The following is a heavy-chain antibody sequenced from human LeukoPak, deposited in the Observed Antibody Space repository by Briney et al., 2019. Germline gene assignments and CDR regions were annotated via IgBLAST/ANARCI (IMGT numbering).Heavy chain of an antibody. CDR3: TRLSLDY. CDR2: IRSKAYGGTT. D-gene: IGHD3-16*02. Sequence: GGSLRLSCTASGFTFGDYAMSWVRQAPGKGLEWVGFIRSKAYGGTTEYAASVKGRFTISRDDSKSIAYLQMNSLKTEDTAVYYCTRLSLDYWGQGTLVTVSS. CDR1: GFTFGDYA. V-gene: IGHV3-49*04. J-gene: IGHJ4*02.